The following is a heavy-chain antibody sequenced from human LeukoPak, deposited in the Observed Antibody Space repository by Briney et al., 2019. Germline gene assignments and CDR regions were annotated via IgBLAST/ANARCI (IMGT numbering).Heavy chain of an antibody. CDR1: GFTFSSYA. Sequence: GGSLRLSCAASGFTFSSYAMSWVRQAPGKGLEWVSAISGSGGSTYYADSVKGRFTISRDNSKNALYLQMNSLRAEDTAVYYCARVRNQRNYFDYWGQGTLVTVSS. J-gene: IGHJ4*02. CDR2: ISGSGGST. CDR3: ARVRNQRNYFDY. D-gene: IGHD2-2*01. V-gene: IGHV3-23*01.